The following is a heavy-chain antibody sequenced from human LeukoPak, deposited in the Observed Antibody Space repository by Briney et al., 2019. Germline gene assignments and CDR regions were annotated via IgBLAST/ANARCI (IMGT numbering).Heavy chain of an antibody. D-gene: IGHD6-13*01. V-gene: IGHV3-30*18. J-gene: IGHJ4*02. CDR3: AKENFRVAATASFDY. CDR2: ISYDGSNK. Sequence: GGSLRLSCAASGVTFSSYGMHWVRQAPGKGLEWVAVISYDGSNKYYADSVKGRFTISRDNSKNTLYLQMNSLRAEDTAVYYCAKENFRVAATASFDYWGQGTLVTVSS. CDR1: GVTFSSYG.